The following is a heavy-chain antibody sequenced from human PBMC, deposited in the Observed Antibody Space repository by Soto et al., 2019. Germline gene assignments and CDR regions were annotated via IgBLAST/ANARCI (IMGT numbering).Heavy chain of an antibody. D-gene: IGHD3-16*01. CDR1: GYTFTSYG. V-gene: IGHV1-18*01. CDR3: ARGGTPTYYDYVWGIYSQFYY. J-gene: IGHJ4*01. Sequence: QVQLVQYGAEVKKPGASVKVSCKASGYTFTSYGISWVRQAHGQGLEWMGWISDYNGNTNYAQKLQGRVTMTTYTSTRTAYMELRSMRADDTAVYYCARGGTPTYYDYVWGIYSQFYYWGKGTLVTVS. CDR2: ISDYNGNT.